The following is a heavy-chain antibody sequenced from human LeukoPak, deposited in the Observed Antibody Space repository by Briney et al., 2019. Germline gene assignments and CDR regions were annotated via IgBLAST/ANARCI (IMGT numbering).Heavy chain of an antibody. V-gene: IGHV7-4-1*02. D-gene: IGHD6-13*01. J-gene: IGHJ4*02. CDR3: AREGRSGSSWYLAN. CDR2: INTNTGNP. CDR1: GYTFTNYA. Sequence: ASVKVSCKASGYTFTNYAVNWVRQAPGQGLEWMGLINTNTGNPTYAQGFTGRFVFSLDTSVSTAYLQISSLKAEDTAVYYCAREGRSGSSWYLANWGQGVLVTVSS.